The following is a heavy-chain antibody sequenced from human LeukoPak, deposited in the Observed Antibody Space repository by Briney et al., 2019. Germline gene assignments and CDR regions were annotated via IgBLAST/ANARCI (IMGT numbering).Heavy chain of an antibody. CDR2: ISYDGSNK. Sequence: GGSLRLSCAASGFTFSIYGMHGVREAPDKGRGWVADISYDGSNKYYADSVKGRFTISRDNSKNTLYLRMNSLRAEDTAVYYCAKDIVVVPAAPRNDYYYYGMDVWGQGTTVTVSS. CDR1: GFTFSIYG. CDR3: AKDIVVVPAAPRNDYYYYGMDV. V-gene: IGHV3-30*18. J-gene: IGHJ6*02. D-gene: IGHD2-2*01.